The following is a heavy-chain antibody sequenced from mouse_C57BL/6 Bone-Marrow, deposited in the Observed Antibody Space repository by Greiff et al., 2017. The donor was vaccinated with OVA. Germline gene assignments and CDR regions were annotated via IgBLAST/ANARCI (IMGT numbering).Heavy chain of an antibody. Sequence: EVQLQQSGPVLVKPGASVKMSCKASGYTFTDYYMNWVKQSHGKSLEWIGVINPYNGGTSYNQKFKGKATLTVDKSSSTAYMELNSLTSEDSAVYDWARCRYYGSSYRYFDVWGTGTTVTVSS. V-gene: IGHV1-19*01. CDR3: ARCRYYGSSYRYFDV. CDR1: GYTFTDYY. CDR2: INPYNGGT. J-gene: IGHJ1*03. D-gene: IGHD1-1*01.